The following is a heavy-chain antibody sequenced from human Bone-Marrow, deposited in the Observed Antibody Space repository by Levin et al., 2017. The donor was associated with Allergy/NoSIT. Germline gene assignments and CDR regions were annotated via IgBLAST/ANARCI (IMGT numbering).Heavy chain of an antibody. CDR3: ARGSRSIFGVVIPFFDY. CDR2: MNPNSGNT. CDR1: GYTFTSYD. V-gene: IGHV1-8*01. J-gene: IGHJ4*02. Sequence: ASVKVSCKASGYTFTSYDINWVRQATGQGLEWMGWMNPNSGNTGYAQKFQGRVTMTRNTSISTAYMELSSLRSEDTAVYYCARGSRSIFGVVIPFFDYWGQGTLVTVSS. D-gene: IGHD3-3*01.